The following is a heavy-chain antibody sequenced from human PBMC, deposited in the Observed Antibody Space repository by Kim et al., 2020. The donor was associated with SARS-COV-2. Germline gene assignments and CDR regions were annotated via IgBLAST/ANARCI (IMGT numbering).Heavy chain of an antibody. J-gene: IGHJ5*02. D-gene: IGHD2-2*01. V-gene: IGHV1-24*01. CDR2: FDPEDGET. CDR3: ATAPAYCSSTSCQPNWFDP. Sequence: ASVKVSCKVSGYTLTELSMHWVRQAPGKGLEWMGGFDPEDGETIYAQKFQGRVTMTEDTSTDTAYMELSSLRSEDTAVYYCATAPAYCSSTSCQPNWFDPGGQGTLVTVSS. CDR1: GYTLTELS.